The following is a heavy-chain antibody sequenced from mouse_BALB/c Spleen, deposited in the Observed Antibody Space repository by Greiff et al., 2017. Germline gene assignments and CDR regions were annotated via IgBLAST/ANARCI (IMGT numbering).Heavy chain of an antibody. J-gene: IGHJ3*01. Sequence: EVKVVESGGDLVKPGGSLKLSCAASGFTFSSYGMSWVRQTPDKRLEWVATISSGGSYTYYPDSVKGRFTISRDNAKNTLYLQMSSLKSEDTAMYYCARPITTAPWFAYWGQGTLVTVSA. CDR2: ISSGGSYT. CDR1: GFTFSSYG. CDR3: ARPITTAPWFAY. V-gene: IGHV5-6*01. D-gene: IGHD1-2*01.